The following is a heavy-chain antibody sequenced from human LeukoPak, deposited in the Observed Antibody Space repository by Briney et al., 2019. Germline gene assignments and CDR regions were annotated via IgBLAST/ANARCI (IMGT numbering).Heavy chain of an antibody. D-gene: IGHD4-17*01. CDR3: ARDPNGVYIGAFDM. J-gene: IGHJ3*02. CDR1: GFTFSAYA. Sequence: GGSLRLSCTASGFTFSAYAMMWVRQAPGKGPEWVSAIRGGGGSAFYADSVKGRFTISRDNSKYTLFLQMNSLRAEDTAVYYCARDPNGVYIGAFDMWGPGTMVTVSS. V-gene: IGHV3-23*01. CDR2: IRGGGGSA.